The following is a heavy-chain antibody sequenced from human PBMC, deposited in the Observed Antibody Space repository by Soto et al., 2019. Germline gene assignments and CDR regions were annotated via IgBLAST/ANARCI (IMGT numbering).Heavy chain of an antibody. CDR3: ASLPSSSARAPFDS. D-gene: IGHD1-26*01. Sequence: QVQLVESGGGVVQPGRSLRLSCAASGFTFSSYAMHWVRQAPGKGLEWVAVISYDGSNKYYADTVKGRFTISRDNSKNPLTLQMNSLRAEDTSVYYCASLPSSSARAPFDSWGQGTLVTVSS. CDR1: GFTFSSYA. J-gene: IGHJ4*02. V-gene: IGHV3-30-3*01. CDR2: ISYDGSNK.